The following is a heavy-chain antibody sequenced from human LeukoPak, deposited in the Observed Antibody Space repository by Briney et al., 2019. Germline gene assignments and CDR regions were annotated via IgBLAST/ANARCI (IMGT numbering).Heavy chain of an antibody. J-gene: IGHJ4*02. CDR3: ARDKAAAGNSAFDY. V-gene: IGHV3-74*01. CDR1: GFTFSSYT. CDR2: INSDGSST. D-gene: IGHD6-13*01. Sequence: GGSLRFSCAASGFTFSSYTMSWVRQAPGKGLVWVSRINSDGSSTSYADSVKGRFTISRDNSKNTLYLQMNSLRAEDTAVYYCARDKAAAGNSAFDYWGQGTLVTVSS.